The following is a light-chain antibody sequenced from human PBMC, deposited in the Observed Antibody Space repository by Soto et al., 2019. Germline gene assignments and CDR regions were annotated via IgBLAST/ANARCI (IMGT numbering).Light chain of an antibody. V-gene: IGKV3D-20*01. J-gene: IGKJ1*01. CDR2: DAS. Sequence: EIVLPQSPATLSLSTGERATLSCGTSQSVSSSYLAWYQQKPGLAPRLLIYDASSRATGIPDRFSGSGSGTDFTLTISRLEPEDFAVYYCQQYGSSPITFGQGTKVDIK. CDR3: QQYGSSPIT. CDR1: QSVSSSY.